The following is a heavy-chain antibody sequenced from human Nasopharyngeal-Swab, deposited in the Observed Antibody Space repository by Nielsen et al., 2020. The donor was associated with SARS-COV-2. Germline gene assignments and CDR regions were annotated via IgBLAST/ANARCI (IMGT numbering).Heavy chain of an antibody. J-gene: IGHJ6*03. CDR2: IYWDDDQ. CDR1: GFSLTTSGVG. Sequence: SGPTLVKPTQTLTLTCSFSGFSLTTSGVGVAWIRQPPGKALEWLALIYWDDDQRYNPSLKTGLPITKDTSKDQVVLPLTHMGPVDPGTYYCAYITRCVERDTIFGVPLASLSYYYMDVWGKGTTVTVS. CDR3: AYITRCVERDTIFGVPLASLSYYYMDV. V-gene: IGHV2-5*02. D-gene: IGHD3-3*01.